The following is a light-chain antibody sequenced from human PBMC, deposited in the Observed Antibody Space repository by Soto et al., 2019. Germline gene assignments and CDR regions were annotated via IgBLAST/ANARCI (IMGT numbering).Light chain of an antibody. CDR2: GVS. V-gene: IGKV3-20*01. CDR1: QRASRQY. J-gene: IGKJ1*01. CDR3: QDFDSPQWT. Sequence: EIVMTQSPATLSVSPGERATLSCRVSQRASRQYLSWYQQRPDQPPRLLIYGVSMRADGIPDRFSGSGSGSEFTLTINRLEPEDFAVYYCQDFDSPQWTFGQGTKVDIK.